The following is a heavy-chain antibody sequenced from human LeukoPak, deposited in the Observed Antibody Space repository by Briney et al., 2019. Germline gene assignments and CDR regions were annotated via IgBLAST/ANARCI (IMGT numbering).Heavy chain of an antibody. CDR2: INQDGSTK. V-gene: IGHV3-7*01. CDR1: GFTFSSSW. CDR3: AEGDYMDV. Sequence: GGSLRLSCAASGFTFSSSWMSWVRQAPGKGLEWVANINQDGSTKQYGDSVKGRFTISRDNAKSSLYVQMNSLRGEDTAVYYCAEGDYMDVWGKGTTVTVSS. J-gene: IGHJ6*03.